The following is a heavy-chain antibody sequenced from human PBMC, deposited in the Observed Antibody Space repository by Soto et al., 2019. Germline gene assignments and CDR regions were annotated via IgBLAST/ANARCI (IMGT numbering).Heavy chain of an antibody. D-gene: IGHD2-2*01. CDR3: AREGYIVVVPADRDGSYYYYYYMDV. CDR2: IKQDGSEK. CDR1: GFTFSSYW. J-gene: IGHJ6*03. Sequence: GGSLRLSCAASGFTFSSYWMSWVRQAPGKGLEWVANIKQDGSEKYYVDSVKGRFTISRDNAKNSLYLQMNSLRAEDTAVYYCAREGYIVVVPADRDGSYYYYYYMDVWGKGTTVTVSS. V-gene: IGHV3-7*01.